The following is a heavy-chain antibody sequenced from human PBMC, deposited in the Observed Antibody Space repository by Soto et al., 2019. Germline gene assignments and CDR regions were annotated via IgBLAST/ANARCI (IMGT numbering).Heavy chain of an antibody. J-gene: IGHJ3*02. Sequence: QVQLQQSGPGLVKPSQTLSLTCAISGDSVSSNSAAWNWIRQSPSRGLEWLGRKYYRSKWYNDYAVSVKSRITINPDTSKNHFSLQLNSVTPEDTAVYYCARSVQIESTGTTPPYDDAFDIWGQGTMVTVSS. CDR1: GDSVSSNSAA. CDR2: KYYRSKWYN. V-gene: IGHV6-1*01. CDR3: ARSVQIESTGTTPPYDDAFDI. D-gene: IGHD1-7*01.